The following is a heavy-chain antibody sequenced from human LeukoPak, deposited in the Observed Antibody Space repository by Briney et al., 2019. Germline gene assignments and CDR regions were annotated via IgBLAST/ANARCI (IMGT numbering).Heavy chain of an antibody. D-gene: IGHD3/OR15-3a*01. V-gene: IGHV3-66*01. CDR1: GFTVSRTY. CDR2: IYEGGDI. CDR3: ARDPSGTGTGFDI. Sequence: GGSLRLSCAALGFTVSRTYMRWVRQAPGKGLEWVSVIYEGGDIYYADSVRGRFAISRDNSKNTVYLQMNGLRGEDTAVHYCARDPSGTGTGFDIWGQGTMVTVSS. J-gene: IGHJ3*02.